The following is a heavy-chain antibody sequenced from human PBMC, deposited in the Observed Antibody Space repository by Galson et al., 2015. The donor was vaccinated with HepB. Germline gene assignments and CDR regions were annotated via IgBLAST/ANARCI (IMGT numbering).Heavy chain of an antibody. D-gene: IGHD3-10*01. CDR1: GGSISSSSYY. J-gene: IGHJ3*02. CDR3: ARQEYGSGLGAFDI. Sequence: ETLSLTCTVSGGSISSSSYYWGWIRQPPGKGLEWIGSIYYSGSTYYNPSLKSRVTISVDTSKNQFSLKLSSVTAADTAVYYCARQEYGSGLGAFDIWGQGTMVTVSS. CDR2: IYYSGST. V-gene: IGHV4-39*01.